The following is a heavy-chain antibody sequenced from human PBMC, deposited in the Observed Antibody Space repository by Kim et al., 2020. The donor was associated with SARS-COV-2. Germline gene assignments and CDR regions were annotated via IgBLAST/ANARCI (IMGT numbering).Heavy chain of an antibody. CDR1: GFAFSDCS. CDR2: ISSSYNYI. J-gene: IGHJ4*02. CDR3: APGGRAYPQGD. D-gene: IGHD3-16*01. Sequence: GGSLRLSCAASGFAFSDCSMNWVRQAPGKGLEWVSSISSSYNYIYYAESVKGRFTISRDNAKNSLYLQMNSLRAEDTAVYYCAPGGRAYPQGDWGQGTLVNVSS. V-gene: IGHV3-21*01.